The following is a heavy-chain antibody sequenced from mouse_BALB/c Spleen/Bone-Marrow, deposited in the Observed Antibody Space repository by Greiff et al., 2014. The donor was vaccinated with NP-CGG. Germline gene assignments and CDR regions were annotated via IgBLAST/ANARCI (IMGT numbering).Heavy chain of an antibody. Sequence: VQLQESGAELVRPGASVKLSCKASGYTFTSYWINWVKQRPGQGLEWIGNIYPSDSYTNYNQKFKDKATLTVDKSSSTAYMQPSSPTSEDSAVYYCTRSYGSSYEYYFDYWGQGTTLTVSS. D-gene: IGHD1-1*01. CDR3: TRSYGSSYEYYFDY. J-gene: IGHJ2*01. CDR1: GYTFTSYW. V-gene: IGHV1-69*02. CDR2: IYPSDSYT.